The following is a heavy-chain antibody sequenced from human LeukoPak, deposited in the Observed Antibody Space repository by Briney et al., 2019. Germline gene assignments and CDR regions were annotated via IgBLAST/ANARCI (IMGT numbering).Heavy chain of an antibody. V-gene: IGHV4-59*01. CDR1: GGSISSYY. CDR3: ASAPYYDFWSGYYTNWYFDL. D-gene: IGHD3-3*01. J-gene: IGHJ2*01. CDR2: IYYSGST. Sequence: SETLSLTCTVSGGSISSYYGSWIRQPPGKGLEWIGYIYYSGSTNYNPSLKSRVTISVDTSKNQFSLKLSSVTAADTAVYYCASAPYYDFWSGYYTNWYFDLWGRRTLVTVSS.